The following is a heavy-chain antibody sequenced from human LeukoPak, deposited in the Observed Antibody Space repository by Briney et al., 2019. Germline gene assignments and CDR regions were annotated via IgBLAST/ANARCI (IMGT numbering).Heavy chain of an antibody. CDR2: IYYSGST. V-gene: IGHV4-30-4*02. CDR3: ARGSGPYYYDSSGYYYDY. CDR1: GGSISSGDYY. J-gene: IGHJ4*02. D-gene: IGHD3-22*01. Sequence: SETPSLTCTVSGGSISSGDYYWSWIRQPPGKGLEWIGYIYYSGSTYYNPSLKSRVTISVDTSKNQFSLKLTSVTAADTAVYYCARGSGPYYYDSSGYYYDYWGQGTLVTVSS.